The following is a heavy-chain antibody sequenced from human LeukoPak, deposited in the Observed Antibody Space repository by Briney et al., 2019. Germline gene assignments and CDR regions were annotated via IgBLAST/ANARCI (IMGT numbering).Heavy chain of an antibody. CDR3: ARVPLDYDILTGYYTHLYYYGMDV. V-gene: IGHV1-18*01. Sequence: ASVKVSCKVSGYTFTSYGISWVRQAPGQGLEWMGWISAYNGNTNYAQKLQGRVTMTTDTSTSTAYMELRSLRSDDTAVYYCARVPLDYDILTGYYTHLYYYGMDVWGQGTMVTVSS. CDR2: ISAYNGNT. J-gene: IGHJ6*02. D-gene: IGHD3-9*01. CDR1: GYTFTSYG.